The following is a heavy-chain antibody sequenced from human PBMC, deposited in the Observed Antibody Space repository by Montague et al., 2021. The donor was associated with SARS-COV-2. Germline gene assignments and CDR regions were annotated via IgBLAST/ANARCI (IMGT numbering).Heavy chain of an antibody. CDR3: ARAMIVMTRDAFDI. D-gene: IGHD3-22*01. Sequence: SETLSLTCSVSGGSISTTNWWSWVRQPPGKGLEWIGEISHSGNTXXNSSVRSRVTISLDKSKNQFSLKLSSVTAADTAVYYCARAMIVMTRDAFDIWGRGTKVIVST. CDR2: ISHSGNT. J-gene: IGHJ3*02. V-gene: IGHV4-4*02. CDR1: GGSISTTNW.